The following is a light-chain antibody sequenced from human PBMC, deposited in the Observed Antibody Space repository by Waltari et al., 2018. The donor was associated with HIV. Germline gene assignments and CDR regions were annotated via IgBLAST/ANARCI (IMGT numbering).Light chain of an antibody. Sequence: EIVMTQSPATLSVSPGQRATVSCWASQSISSNLAWYQQRPGQAPRLLVYDASTRVAGIPARFSASGFATEFTLTISSLQSEDFAVYYCQQYNDWPRSTFGGGTKVEIK. V-gene: IGKV3-15*01. CDR2: DAS. J-gene: IGKJ4*01. CDR1: QSISSN. CDR3: QQYNDWPRST.